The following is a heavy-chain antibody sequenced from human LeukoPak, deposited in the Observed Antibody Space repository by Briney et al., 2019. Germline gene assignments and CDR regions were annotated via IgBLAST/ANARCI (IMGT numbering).Heavy chain of an antibody. CDR1: GGSISRSSYY. V-gene: IGHV4-39*07. D-gene: IGHD3-22*01. Sequence: SETLSLTCTVSGGSISRSSYYWGWLRQPPGKNLEWIGSIYYSGSTYYNPSLKSRVAISVDTSTSQFSLKLSSVTAADTAMYYCARIYYYDSSGPVDLWGQGTLVTVSS. CDR3: ARIYYYDSSGPVDL. CDR2: IYYSGST. J-gene: IGHJ5*02.